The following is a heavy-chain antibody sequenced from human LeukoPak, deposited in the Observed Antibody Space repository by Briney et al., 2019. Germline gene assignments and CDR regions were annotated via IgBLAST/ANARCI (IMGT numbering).Heavy chain of an antibody. J-gene: IGHJ6*02. CDR3: ARDRYQLLSYYYYYGMDV. CDR2: ISAYNGNT. D-gene: IGHD2-2*01. Sequence: AASVKVSCKASGYTFTSYGISWVRQAPGQGLEWMGWISAYNGNTNYAQKLQGRVTMTTDTSTSTAYMELRSLRSDDTAVYYCARDRYQLLSYYYYYGMDVWGQGTTVTVSS. CDR1: GYTFTSYG. V-gene: IGHV1-18*01.